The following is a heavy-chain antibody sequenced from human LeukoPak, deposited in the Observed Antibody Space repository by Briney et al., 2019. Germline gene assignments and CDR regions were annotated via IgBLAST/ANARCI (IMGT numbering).Heavy chain of an antibody. D-gene: IGHD4-23*01. J-gene: IGHJ3*02. Sequence: PGGSLRLSCAASGFTFSSYAMSWVRQAPGKGLEWVSAISGSGGSTYYADSVKGRFTISRDNSKNTLYLQMNSLRAEDTAVYYCARDNGGAMGLGAFDIWGQGTMVTVSS. CDR3: ARDNGGAMGLGAFDI. V-gene: IGHV3-23*01. CDR2: ISGSGGST. CDR1: GFTFSSYA.